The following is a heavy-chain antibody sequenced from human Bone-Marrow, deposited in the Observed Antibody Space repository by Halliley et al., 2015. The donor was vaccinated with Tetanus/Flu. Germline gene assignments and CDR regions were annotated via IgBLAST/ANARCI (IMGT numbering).Heavy chain of an antibody. CDR2: VYHNGVS. CDR3: ARDNGFAVAEFEC. CDR1: GDSITTRNW. D-gene: IGHD3-10*01. V-gene: IGHV4-4*02. Sequence: TLSLTCTVSGDSITTRNWWSWIRQSPGKGLEWIAEVYHNGVSNSNPSLQSRFTLSIDTSKNPLALQLASVTAADTVVYYCARDNGFAVAEFECWGQGVLFTVS. J-gene: IGHJ4*02.